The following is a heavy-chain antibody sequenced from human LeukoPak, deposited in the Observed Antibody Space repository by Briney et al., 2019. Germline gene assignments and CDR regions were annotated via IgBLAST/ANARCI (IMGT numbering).Heavy chain of an antibody. CDR3: ARVGHQDDSSGYSPERVIQH. Sequence: SGGSLRLSCAASGFTFSSYTMKWVRQAPGKGLEWVSSISSISLYIYYADSVKGRFTISRDNAKNSLYLQMNSLRAEDTAVYYCARVGHQDDSSGYSPERVIQHWGQGTLVTVSS. D-gene: IGHD3-22*01. CDR1: GFTFSSYT. V-gene: IGHV3-21*01. J-gene: IGHJ1*01. CDR2: ISSISLYI.